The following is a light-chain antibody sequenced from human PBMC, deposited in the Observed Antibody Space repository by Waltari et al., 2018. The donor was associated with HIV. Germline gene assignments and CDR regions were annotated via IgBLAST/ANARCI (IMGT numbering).Light chain of an antibody. CDR3: QQYDTPPPLT. J-gene: IGKJ4*01. CDR1: HCCCYRYKNENY. CDR2: GAS. Sequence: DIVMTESPDSLAVSLGERNTNNRKHSHCCCYRYKNENYLAWYQQKPGQPPKVLIYGASTRDSGIPDRFSGSGSGTDFTLTISSLEAEDVAVYYCQQYDTPPPLTFGEGTKVDVK. V-gene: IGKV4-1*01.